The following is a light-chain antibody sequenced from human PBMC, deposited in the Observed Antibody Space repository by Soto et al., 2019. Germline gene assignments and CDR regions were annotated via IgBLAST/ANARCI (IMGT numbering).Light chain of an antibody. J-gene: IGKJ1*01. CDR2: DAS. V-gene: IGKV3-20*01. CDR1: QTVRNNY. CDR3: QQYGSSPWT. Sequence: EFVFTQSPGTLSLSPGERASLSCRASQTVRNNYLAWYPQKPGQAPRLLIYDASSRDTGIPDRFSGGGSGTEFTLTISRLEPEDFEVYYCQQYGSSPWTFGQGTKVDIK.